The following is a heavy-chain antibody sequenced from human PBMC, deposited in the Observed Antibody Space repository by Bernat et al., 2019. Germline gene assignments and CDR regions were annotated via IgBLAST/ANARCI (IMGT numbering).Heavy chain of an antibody. CDR2: ISYSGST. D-gene: IGHD6-13*01. CDR1: GDFISSYY. Sequence: QAQLQESGPGLVKPSETLSLTCTVPGDFISSYYWTWIRQPPGMGLEWIGYISYSGSTNYNSSLKSRVTISVDTSKSQFPLKLNSVTAADTAVYYCAGGGSWFDYWGQGTLVTVSS. J-gene: IGHJ4*02. CDR3: AGGGSWFDY. V-gene: IGHV4-59*01.